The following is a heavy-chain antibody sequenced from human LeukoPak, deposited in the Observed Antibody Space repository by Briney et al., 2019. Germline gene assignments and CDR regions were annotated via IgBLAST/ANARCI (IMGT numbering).Heavy chain of an antibody. CDR3: ARDFGRGYSYGRYYYYMDV. D-gene: IGHD5-18*01. J-gene: IGHJ6*03. CDR1: GYTFTSHG. Sequence: GASVKVSCKASGYTFTSHGISWVRQAPGQGLEWMGWISTYNGNTNYAQKLQGRVSMTTDTSTSTAYMDLRSLRSDDTAVYYCARDFGRGYSYGRYYYYMDVWGKGTTVTVSS. V-gene: IGHV1-18*01. CDR2: ISTYNGNT.